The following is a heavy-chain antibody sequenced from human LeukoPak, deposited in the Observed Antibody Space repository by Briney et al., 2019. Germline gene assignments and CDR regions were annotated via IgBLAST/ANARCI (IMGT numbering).Heavy chain of an antibody. CDR3: ARDRPDIVVVPAATVIYYYYYYMDV. V-gene: IGHV4-4*07. CDR2: IYTSGST. Sequence: SETLSLTCTVSGGSISSYYWSWIRQPAGKGLEWIGRIYTSGSTNYNPSLKSRVTMSVDTSKNQFSLKLSSVTAADTAVYYCARDRPDIVVVPAATVIYYYYYYMDVWGKGTTVTVSS. D-gene: IGHD2-2*01. J-gene: IGHJ6*03. CDR1: GGSISSYY.